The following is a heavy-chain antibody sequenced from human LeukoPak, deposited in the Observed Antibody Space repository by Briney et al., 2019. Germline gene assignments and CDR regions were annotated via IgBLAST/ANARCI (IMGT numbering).Heavy chain of an antibody. Sequence: SETLSLTCAVYGGSFSGYYWSWIRQPPGKGLEWIGEINHSGSTNYNPSLKSRVTMSVDTSKNQFSLKLSSVTAADTAVYYCARSGQRNWFDPWGQGTLVTVSS. V-gene: IGHV4-34*01. D-gene: IGHD6-25*01. CDR2: INHSGST. J-gene: IGHJ5*02. CDR3: ARSGQRNWFDP. CDR1: GGSFSGYY.